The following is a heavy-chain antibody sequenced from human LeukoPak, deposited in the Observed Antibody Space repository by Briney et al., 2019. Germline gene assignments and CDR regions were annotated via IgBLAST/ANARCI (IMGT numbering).Heavy chain of an antibody. J-gene: IGHJ3*02. CDR3: ATYTRAFDI. CDR1: GSTFSSYA. CDR2: VSISGGST. V-gene: IGHV3-23*01. D-gene: IGHD5-18*01. Sequence: GGSLRPSCAASGSTFSSYAMSWGRQAPRKGQELDSTVSISGGSTFYADSVKGRFTISIDNSKNTLYLQMNSLRADDTAVYYCATYTRAFDIWGQGTMVTVSS.